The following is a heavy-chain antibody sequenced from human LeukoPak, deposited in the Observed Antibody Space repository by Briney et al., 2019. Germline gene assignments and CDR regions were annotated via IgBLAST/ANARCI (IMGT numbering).Heavy chain of an antibody. CDR3: AKKGYYDGSGYYMYYFDH. D-gene: IGHD3-22*01. V-gene: IGHV3-23*01. J-gene: IGHJ4*02. CDR1: GFTFSIYA. Sequence: GGSLRLSCAASGFTFSIYAMSWVRPAPGKGLEWVSAISGSGGTAYYADSVKGRFTISRDNSKNTLYLQMNSLRAEDTAVYYCAKKGYYDGSGYYMYYFDHWGQGTLVTVSS. CDR2: ISGSGGTA.